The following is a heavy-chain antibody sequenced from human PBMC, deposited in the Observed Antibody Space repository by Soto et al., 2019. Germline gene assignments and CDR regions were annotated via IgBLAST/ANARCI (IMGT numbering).Heavy chain of an antibody. D-gene: IGHD3-22*01. CDR3: ARGYYYRAIWYFDL. CDR2: ISSSGSTI. V-gene: IGHV3-48*03. J-gene: IGHJ2*01. CDR1: GFTFSSYE. Sequence: GGSLRLSCAASGFTFSSYEMNWVRQAPGKGLEWVSYISSSGSTIYYADSVKGRFTISRDNAKNSLYLQMNSLRAEDTAVYYCARGYYYRAIWYFDLWGRGTLVTVSS.